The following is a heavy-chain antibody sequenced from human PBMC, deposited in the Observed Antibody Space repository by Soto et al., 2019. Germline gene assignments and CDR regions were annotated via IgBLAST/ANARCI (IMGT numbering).Heavy chain of an antibody. CDR3: AGGDNWNSHYSHYGMDV. D-gene: IGHD1-7*01. V-gene: IGHV4-38-2*01. J-gene: IGHJ6*02. CDR1: GYSISIGYY. Sequence: SETLSLTCAVSGYSISIGYYWVCIRQPPGKGLEWIGSIYHSGSTYYNPSLKSRVTISVDTSKNQFSLKLSSVTAADTAVYYCAGGDNWNSHYSHYGMDVWGQGTTVTVSS. CDR2: IYHSGST.